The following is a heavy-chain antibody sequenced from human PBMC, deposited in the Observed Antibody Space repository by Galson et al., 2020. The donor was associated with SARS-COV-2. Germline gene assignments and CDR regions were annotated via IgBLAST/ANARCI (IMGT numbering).Heavy chain of an antibody. CDR3: AKRGYCSGGSCYSGAASRFDS. V-gene: IGHV3-23*01. D-gene: IGHD2-15*01. Sequence: GGSLRLSCATSGFTFSSHAMIWVRRAPGKGLEWVSTISAGGDSTYYADSVKGRFSISRDNSKNTLFLHMDSLRAEDTAVYYCAKRGYCSGGSCYSGAASRFDSWGQGTLVTVSS. J-gene: IGHJ4*02. CDR1: GFTFSSHA. CDR2: ISAGGDST.